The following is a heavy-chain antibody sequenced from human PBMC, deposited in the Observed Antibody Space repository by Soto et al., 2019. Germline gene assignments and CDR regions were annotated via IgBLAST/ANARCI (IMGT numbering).Heavy chain of an antibody. CDR2: MNPNSVNT. J-gene: IGHJ3*01. D-gene: IGHD2-2*01. CDR1: GYTFTDYD. V-gene: IGHV1-8*01. Sequence: QVQLVQSGAEVRRPGTSVMVSCKTSGYTFTDYDINWVRQATGQGLEWMGWMNPNSVNTGYAQKFQGRVSMTRNTATSTAYMELSSLRSDDTAIYCGAGDSSTPIPVWGQGTMVTVSS. CDR3: AGDSSTPIPV.